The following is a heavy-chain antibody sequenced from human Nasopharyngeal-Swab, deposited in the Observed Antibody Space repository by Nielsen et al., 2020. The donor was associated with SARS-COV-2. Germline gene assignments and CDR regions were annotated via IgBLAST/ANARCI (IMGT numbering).Heavy chain of an antibody. J-gene: IGHJ3*01. Sequence: GGSLRLSCKGSGFTFTTYWIGWVRQMPGKGLEWMGVIYPADSDTRYNPSFQGHVTISADRSISTAYLQWSSLKASDTAMYFCAGSGIGYGGAFHGWGQGTMVTVSS. CDR2: IYPADSDT. CDR3: AGSGIGYGGAFHG. CDR1: GFTFTTYW. D-gene: IGHD5-12*01. V-gene: IGHV5-51*01.